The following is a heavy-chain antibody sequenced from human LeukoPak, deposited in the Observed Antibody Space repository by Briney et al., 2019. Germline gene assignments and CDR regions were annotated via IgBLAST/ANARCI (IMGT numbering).Heavy chain of an antibody. CDR3: AKGGRSSPFDY. V-gene: IGHV3-23*01. CDR2: ISGSGGTT. Sequence: PGGSLRLSCEASGFTFSTYAMSWVRQAPGKGPEWVSVISGSGGTTYYADSVKGRFTISRDNSKNTLYLQMNSLRVEDSALYYCAKGGRSSPFDYWGQETLVTVSS. J-gene: IGHJ4*02. CDR1: GFTFSTYA. D-gene: IGHD6-6*01.